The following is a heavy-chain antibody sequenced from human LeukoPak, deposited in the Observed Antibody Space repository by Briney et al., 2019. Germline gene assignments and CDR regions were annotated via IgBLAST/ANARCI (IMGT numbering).Heavy chain of an antibody. CDR3: ARMDGYFDY. D-gene: IGHD2-2*03. CDR1: GGSFSGYY. V-gene: IGHV4-34*01. CDR2: INHSGST. J-gene: IGHJ4*02. Sequence: SETLSLTCVVYGGSFSGYYWSWIRQPPGKGLEWIGEINHSGSTNYNPSLKSRVTIAVDTSKHQFSLKLSSVTAADTAVYSCARMDGYFDYWGQGTLVTVSS.